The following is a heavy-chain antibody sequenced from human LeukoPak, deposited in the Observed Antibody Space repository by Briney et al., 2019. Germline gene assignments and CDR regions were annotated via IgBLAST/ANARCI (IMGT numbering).Heavy chain of an antibody. D-gene: IGHD2-2*01. CDR1: GFTVSSNY. J-gene: IGHJ6*04. CDR3: AKDVTYIVVVPAAMDV. Sequence: LSGGSLRLSCAASGFTVSSNYMSWVRQAPGKGLEWVSVIYSGGSTYYADSVKGRFTISRDNSKNTLYLQMNSLRAEDTAVYYCAKDVTYIVVVPAAMDVWGKGTTVTISS. V-gene: IGHV3-53*05. CDR2: IYSGGST.